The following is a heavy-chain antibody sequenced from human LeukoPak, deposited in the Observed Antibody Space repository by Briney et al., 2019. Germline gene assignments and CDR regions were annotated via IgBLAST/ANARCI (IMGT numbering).Heavy chain of an antibody. Sequence: GGSLRLSCAASGFTFSDYSMNWVRQAPGKGLEWVSGISWNSGSIGYADSVKGRFTISRDNAKNSLYLQMNSLRAEVTALYYCAKDIFSGYSSGWYDHWGQGTLVTVSS. CDR1: GFTFSDYS. J-gene: IGHJ4*02. CDR2: ISWNSGSI. CDR3: AKDIFSGYSSGWYDH. D-gene: IGHD6-19*01. V-gene: IGHV3-9*01.